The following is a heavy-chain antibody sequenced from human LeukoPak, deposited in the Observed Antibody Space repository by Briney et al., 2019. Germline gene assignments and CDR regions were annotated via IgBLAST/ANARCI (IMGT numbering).Heavy chain of an antibody. Sequence: SETLSLTCTVSSYSISSGYYWGWIRQPAGEVLELIASINHSGITYYSPSLKSRVTISVDTSKNQFYLKLTSVTAADTAVYYCGRDRPTGYYDYWGQGTLVTVSS. V-gene: IGHV4-38-2*02. CDR3: GRDRPTGYYDY. CDR2: INHSGIT. D-gene: IGHD3-9*01. J-gene: IGHJ4*02. CDR1: SYSISSGYY.